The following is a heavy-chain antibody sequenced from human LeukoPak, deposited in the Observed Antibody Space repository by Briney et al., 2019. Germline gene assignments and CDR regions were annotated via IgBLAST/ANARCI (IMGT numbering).Heavy chain of an antibody. J-gene: IGHJ4*02. D-gene: IGHD1-26*01. Sequence: NPSETLSLTCTVSGGSISSGDYYWSWIRQPPGKGLEWIAYIYYSGSTYYNPSLKSRVTISLDMSKNQFSLKLSSVTAADTAVYYCARAPVYSGTFFDYWGQGTLVTVSS. CDR3: ARAPVYSGTFFDY. V-gene: IGHV4-30-4*01. CDR2: IYYSGST. CDR1: GGSISSGDYY.